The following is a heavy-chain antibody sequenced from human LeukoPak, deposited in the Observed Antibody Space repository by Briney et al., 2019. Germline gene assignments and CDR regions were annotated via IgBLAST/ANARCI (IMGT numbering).Heavy chain of an antibody. D-gene: IGHD3-10*02. CDR3: ARDPYVSNFDY. V-gene: IGHV3-7*03. Sequence: PGGSLRLSCAASRFTFSNYWMSWVRQAPGKGPEWMGNIKEDGSETYYVDSVKGRFTISRDNAQNSLYLHMHSLRVEDTAVYYCARDPYVSNFDYWGQGTLVTVSS. CDR2: IKEDGSET. J-gene: IGHJ4*02. CDR1: RFTFSNYW.